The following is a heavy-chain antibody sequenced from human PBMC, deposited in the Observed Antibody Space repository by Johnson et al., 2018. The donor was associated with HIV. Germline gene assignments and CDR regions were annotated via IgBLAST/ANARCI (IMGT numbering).Heavy chain of an antibody. V-gene: IGHV3-30*02. J-gene: IGHJ3*02. Sequence: VQLVESGGGVVQPGGSLRLSCAASGFTFSSYGMHWVRQAPGKGLEWVAFIRYDGSNKYYADSVKGRFTISRDNSKNSLHLQMNSLRADDTAVYYCARKGDAFDIWGQGTMVTVSS. CDR1: GFTFSSYG. CDR3: ARKGDAFDI. CDR2: IRYDGSNK.